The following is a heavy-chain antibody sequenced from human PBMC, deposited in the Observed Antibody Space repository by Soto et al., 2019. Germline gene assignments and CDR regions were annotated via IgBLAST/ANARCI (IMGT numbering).Heavy chain of an antibody. CDR3: ASGSHVPHY. CDR2: ISHSGST. Sequence: QLQLQESGSGLVKPSQTLSLTCAVSDGSISSGGYSWSWIRQPPGKGLEWIGYISHSGSTYYNPSLKSRVTISVDRSKNQFSLKPSSVTAADTAMYYCASGSHVPHYWGQGTLVTVSS. CDR1: DGSISSGGYS. V-gene: IGHV4-30-2*01. J-gene: IGHJ4*02. D-gene: IGHD6-6*01.